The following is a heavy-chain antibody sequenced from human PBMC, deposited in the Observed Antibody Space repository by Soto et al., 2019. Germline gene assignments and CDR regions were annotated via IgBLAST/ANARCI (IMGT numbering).Heavy chain of an antibody. CDR3: AKASRGAPVDY. CDR2: IIPIFGTA. J-gene: IGHJ4*02. V-gene: IGHV1-69*12. Sequence: QVQLVQSGAEVKKPGSSVKVSCKASGGTFSSYAISWVRQAPGPGLEWMGGIIPIFGTANNAQKSQGRVTITADESTSTAYMALSSLRSENTAVYYSAKASRGAPVDYRGQGTLGTVSS. CDR1: GGTFSSYA. D-gene: IGHD6-6*01.